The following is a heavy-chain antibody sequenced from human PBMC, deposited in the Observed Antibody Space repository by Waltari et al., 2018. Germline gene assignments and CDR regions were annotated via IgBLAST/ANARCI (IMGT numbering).Heavy chain of an antibody. J-gene: IGHJ4*02. CDR1: GGTFSSYA. CDR3: ASGYRGLKIWDY. V-gene: IGHV1-69*13. CDR2: IIPIFGTA. Sequence: QVQLVQSGAEVKKPGSSVKVACKASGGTFSSYAISWVRQAPGQGLEWMGGIIPIFGTANYAQKVQGRVTITADESTSTAYMELSSLRSEDTAVSYCASGYRGLKIWDYWGQGTLVTVSS. D-gene: IGHD3-3*01.